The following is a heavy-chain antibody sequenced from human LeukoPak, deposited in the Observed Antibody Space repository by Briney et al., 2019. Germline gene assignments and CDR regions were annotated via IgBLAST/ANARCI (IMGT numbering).Heavy chain of an antibody. CDR3: ARDPPYYYGSSGYRFHNWFDP. J-gene: IGHJ5*02. CDR2: INPNSGGT. V-gene: IGHV1-2*02. Sequence: ASVKVSCKASGYTFTGYYMHWVRQAPGQGLEWMGWINPNSGGTNYAQKFQGRVTMTRDTSISTAYMELSRLRSDDTAVYYCARDPPYYYGSSGYRFHNWFDPWGQGTLVTVSS. D-gene: IGHD3-22*01. CDR1: GYTFTGYY.